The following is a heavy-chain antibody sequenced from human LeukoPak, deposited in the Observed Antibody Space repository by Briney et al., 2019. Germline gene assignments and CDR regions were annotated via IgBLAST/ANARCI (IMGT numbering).Heavy chain of an antibody. CDR2: ITTSDGNT. CDR1: GFTFSSYT. V-gene: IGHV3-23*01. CDR3: AKSRYSSSWYRDFDY. Sequence: GGSLRLSCAASGFTFSSYTMSWVRQAPGKGLEWVSTITTSDGNTYYADSVKGRFTISRDNSNNTLYLQMNSLRAEDTAVYYCAKSRYSSSWYRDFDYWGQGTLVTVSS. J-gene: IGHJ4*02. D-gene: IGHD6-13*01.